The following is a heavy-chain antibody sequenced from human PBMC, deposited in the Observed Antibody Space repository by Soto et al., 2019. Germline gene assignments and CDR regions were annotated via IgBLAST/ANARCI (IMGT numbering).Heavy chain of an antibody. CDR2: YGGKP. D-gene: IGHD2-8*01. CDR1: GASVSSDVYY. J-gene: IGHJ4*02. Sequence: QGQLQESGQGLVKPWETLSPTCTVSGASVSSDVYYWSGIRQPPGKGLDWMGGYGGKPSHNPSLKSRVTTSVDTSRNHLYLDLRSVTPADTAVYYCTGTIGYCVNGVCYNMGSGDYWGRGILVTVAS. CDR3: TGTIGYCVNGVCYNMGSGDY. V-gene: IGHV4-61*03.